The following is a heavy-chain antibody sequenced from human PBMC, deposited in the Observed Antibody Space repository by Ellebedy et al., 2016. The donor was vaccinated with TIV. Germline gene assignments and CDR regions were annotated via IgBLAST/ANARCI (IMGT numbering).Heavy chain of an antibody. J-gene: IGHJ2*01. CDR3: ARDQYHFDSSGYSYEGWYFDL. V-gene: IGHV4-59*11. Sequence: MPSETLSLTCAVYGGSFSGHYWSRIRQPPGKGLEWIGYIHDSEYTNYNPSLKSRVTMSMDTSKKQFSLKLSSVTAADTAVYYCARDQYHFDSSGYSYEGWYFDLWGRGTLVTVSS. D-gene: IGHD3-22*01. CDR2: IHDSEYT. CDR1: GGSFSGHY.